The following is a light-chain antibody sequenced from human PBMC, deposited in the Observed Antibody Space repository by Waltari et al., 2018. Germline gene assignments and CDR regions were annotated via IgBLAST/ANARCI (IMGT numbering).Light chain of an antibody. CDR3: TSYITTRGDWV. Sequence: QSALTQPASVSGSPGQSITISCTGTSSDVGGYNLVSWHQQHPGKAPKLIIYEFSNRPSGVSNRCAGSKSGNTASLTISGLQAEDEADYYCTSYITTRGDWVFGGGTKLTVL. CDR2: EFS. CDR1: SSDVGGYNL. V-gene: IGLV2-14*01. J-gene: IGLJ3*02.